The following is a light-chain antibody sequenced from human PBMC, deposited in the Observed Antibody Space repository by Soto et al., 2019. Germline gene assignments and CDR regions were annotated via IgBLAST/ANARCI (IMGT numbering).Light chain of an antibody. CDR2: ATS. Sequence: DIHMTHSPSSLSASVVDRVTITCRASQSIAGYLNWYQQKPGEAPKLLIYATSTLQSGVPSRFSGSGSGADYTLTISSLQPEDFATYSCQQSHSTPRTFGQGTKVDIK. V-gene: IGKV1-39*01. CDR3: QQSHSTPRT. CDR1: QSIAGY. J-gene: IGKJ1*01.